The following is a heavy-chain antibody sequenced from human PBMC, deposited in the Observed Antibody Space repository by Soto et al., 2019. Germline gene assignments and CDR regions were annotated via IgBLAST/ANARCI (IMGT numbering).Heavy chain of an antibody. CDR1: GFTFSNAW. CDR2: IKSKTDGGTT. V-gene: IGHV3-15*07. Sequence: PGGSLRLSCAASGFTFSNAWINWVRQAPGKGLEWVGRIKSKTDGGTTDFAAPVKGRFAISRDDSKNTLYLQMNSLKTEDTAVYYCATSGRPYCSGGACYGGFDPWGQGTLVTVSS. J-gene: IGHJ5*02. CDR3: ATSGRPYCSGGACYGGFDP. D-gene: IGHD2-15*01.